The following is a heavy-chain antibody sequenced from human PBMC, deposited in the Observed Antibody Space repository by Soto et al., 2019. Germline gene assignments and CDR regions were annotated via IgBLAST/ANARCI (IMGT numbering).Heavy chain of an antibody. CDR2: IYYSGST. J-gene: IGHJ4*02. CDR3: ARHRYSYGSYYFGY. V-gene: IGHV4-59*08. CDR1: GGSINSYY. D-gene: IGHD5-18*01. Sequence: QVQLQESGPGLVKPSETLSLTCTVSGGSINSYYWSWIRQPPGKGLEWIGYIYYSGSTNYNPSLKSRVTISVDTSKDQFSLKLSSVTAADTAVYYCARHRYSYGSYYFGYWGQGTLVTVSS.